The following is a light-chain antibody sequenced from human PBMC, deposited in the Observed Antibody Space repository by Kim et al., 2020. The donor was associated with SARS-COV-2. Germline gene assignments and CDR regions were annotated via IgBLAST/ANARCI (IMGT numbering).Light chain of an antibody. V-gene: IGLV2-14*03. CDR2: YVT. Sequence: VTVAGIGNSSDVCDYKYVAWYQQCPGKAPKLIIAYVTYRPSGVSNRFSGSKSGNAASLSISGLRAEDEADYYCSSYRSSANLEVVFGGGTQLTVL. CDR3: SSYRSSANLEVV. CDR1: SSDVCDYKY. J-gene: IGLJ2*01.